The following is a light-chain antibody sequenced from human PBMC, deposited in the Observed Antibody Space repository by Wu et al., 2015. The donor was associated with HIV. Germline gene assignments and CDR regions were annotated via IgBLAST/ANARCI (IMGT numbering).Light chain of an antibody. CDR1: LGIRQY. J-gene: IGKJ1*01. Sequence: AIQMTQSPSYLSASPGDTITITCRASLGIRQYLGWYQQRPGKAPSLLIYAASTLQTGVPSRFRGSGSGTDFTLTITGLQPDDFGTYFCLQTSDYPRTFGQGTKV. CDR2: AAS. V-gene: IGKV1-6*01. CDR3: LQTSDYPRT.